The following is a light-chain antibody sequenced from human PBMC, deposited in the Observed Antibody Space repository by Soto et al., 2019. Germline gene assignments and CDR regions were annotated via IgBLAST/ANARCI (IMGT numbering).Light chain of an antibody. CDR1: HSVISN. Sequence: EIVMTQSPATLSVPPGERATLSCRASHSVISNFAWYQQRPGQAPRLLFYWASTRATAVPARFTASGSGTEFTLTISSLQAEDVALYYCQQYNTRPRTFGQGAKVDI. CDR3: QQYNTRPRT. CDR2: WAS. V-gene: IGKV3-15*01. J-gene: IGKJ1*01.